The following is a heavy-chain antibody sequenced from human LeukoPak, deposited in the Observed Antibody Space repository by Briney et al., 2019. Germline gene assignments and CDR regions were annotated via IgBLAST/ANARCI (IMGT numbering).Heavy chain of an antibody. CDR2: VDGGGGT. CDR1: GFTLSSYA. D-gene: IGHD3-10*01. J-gene: IGHJ4*02. V-gene: IGHV3-23*01. Sequence: GGSLRLSCAASGFTLSSYAMTWVRQAPGRGLEWVSSVDGGGGTYYADSVKGRFTISRDNSKDTLYLQMNGLRAEDTAVYFCAKQSAGSAAWFSLHYDFWGQGTLVTVSS. CDR3: AKQSAGSAAWFSLHYDF.